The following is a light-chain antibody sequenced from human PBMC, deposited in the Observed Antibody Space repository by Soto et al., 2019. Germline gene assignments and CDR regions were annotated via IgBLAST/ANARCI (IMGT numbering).Light chain of an antibody. CDR1: SSDVGGYNY. CDR3: SSYTTSGTPV. CDR2: EVS. V-gene: IGLV2-14*01. J-gene: IGLJ3*02. Sequence: QSALTQPASVSGSPGQSITISCTGTSSDVGGYNYLSWYQQHPGKAPRVMIYEVSNRPSGVSNRFSGCKSGNTASLTISGLQAEDEAGYFCSSYTTSGTPVFGGGTKLTVL.